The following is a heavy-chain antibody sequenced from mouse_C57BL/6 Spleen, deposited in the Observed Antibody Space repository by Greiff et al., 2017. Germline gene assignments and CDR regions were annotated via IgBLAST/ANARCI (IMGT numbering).Heavy chain of an antibody. CDR3: ATTARARYYAMDY. CDR2: INPSNGGT. CDR1: GYTFTSYW. V-gene: IGHV1-53*01. Sequence: QVQLQQPGTELVKPGASVKLSCKASGYTFTSYWMHWVKQRPGQGLEWIGNINPSNGGTNYNEKFKSKATLTVDKSSSTAYMQRSSLTSEDSAVYYCATTARARYYAMDYWGQGTSVTVSS. D-gene: IGHD3-1*01. J-gene: IGHJ4*01.